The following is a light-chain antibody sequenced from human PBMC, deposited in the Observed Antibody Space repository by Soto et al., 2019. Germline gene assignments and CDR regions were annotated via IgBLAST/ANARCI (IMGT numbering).Light chain of an antibody. CDR3: AAGDDSMNSLV. Sequence: QSVLTQPPSASGTPGQRVTISCSGSSSNIGSNTVNWYQQLPGTAPKLLIYSNNQRPSGVPDRFSGSKSGTSASLAISGLQYEDEDDYYCAAGDDSMNSLVFGGGTKLTVL. CDR1: SSNIGSNT. V-gene: IGLV1-44*01. J-gene: IGLJ2*01. CDR2: SNN.